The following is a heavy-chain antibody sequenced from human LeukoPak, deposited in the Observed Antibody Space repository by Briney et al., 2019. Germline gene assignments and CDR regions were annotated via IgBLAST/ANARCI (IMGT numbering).Heavy chain of an antibody. J-gene: IGHJ6*04. D-gene: IGHD2-2*01. CDR1: GYTFTSYG. V-gene: IGHV1-18*04. CDR3: ARLLGYCSSTSCLYYYDMDV. Sequence: ASVKVSCKASGYTFTSYGISWVRQAPGQGLEWMGWISAYNGNTNYAQKLQGRVTMTTDTSTSTAYMELRSLRSDDTAVYYCARLLGYCSSTSCLYYYDMDVWGKGTTVTVSS. CDR2: ISAYNGNT.